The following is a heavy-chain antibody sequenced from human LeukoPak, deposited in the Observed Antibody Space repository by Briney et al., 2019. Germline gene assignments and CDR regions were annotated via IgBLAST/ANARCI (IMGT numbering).Heavy chain of an antibody. Sequence: ASVKVSCKASGYTFTGYYMHWVRQAPGQGLEWMGWINPNSGSTYYAQKFQGRVTMTRDTSISTAYMELSRLRSDDTAVYYCARAAGGYVAFDIWGQGTMVTVSS. CDR1: GYTFTGYY. D-gene: IGHD3-22*01. V-gene: IGHV1-2*02. J-gene: IGHJ3*02. CDR2: INPNSGST. CDR3: ARAAGGYVAFDI.